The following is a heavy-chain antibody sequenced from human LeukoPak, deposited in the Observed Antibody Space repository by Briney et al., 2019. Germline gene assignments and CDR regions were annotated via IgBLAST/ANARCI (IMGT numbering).Heavy chain of an antibody. CDR2: IYTSGST. V-gene: IGHV4-4*07. CDR1: GGSISSYY. Sequence: PSETLSLTCTVSGGSISSYYWSWNRQPAGKGLEWIGRIYTSGSTNYNPSLKSRVTMSVDTSKNQFSLKLSSVTAADTAVYYCARDDRSLGDGSGSYYFSYYYYYMDVWGKGTTVTVSS. CDR3: ARDDRSLGDGSGSYYFSYYYYYMDV. D-gene: IGHD3-10*01. J-gene: IGHJ6*03.